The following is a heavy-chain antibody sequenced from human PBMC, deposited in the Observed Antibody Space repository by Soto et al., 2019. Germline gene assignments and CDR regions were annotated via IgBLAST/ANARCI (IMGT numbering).Heavy chain of an antibody. D-gene: IGHD6-19*01. V-gene: IGHV1-2*02. CDR1: GYPFTGYY. CDR2: INPYSGDT. J-gene: IGHJ3*01. CDR3: ARMHSTGWFGAFDF. Sequence: ASVEFSCKPSGYPFTGYYLHWVRQAPGQGLEWMGWINPYSGDTKFAEQFQGRVTMTRDTSMSTAFMELSSLRFDDTAIYYCARMHSTGWFGAFDFWGQGTMVIVSS.